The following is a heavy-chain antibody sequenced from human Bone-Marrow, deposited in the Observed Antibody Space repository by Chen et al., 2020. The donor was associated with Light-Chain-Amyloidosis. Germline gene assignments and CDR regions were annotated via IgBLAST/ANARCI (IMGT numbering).Heavy chain of an antibody. D-gene: IGHD6-19*01. V-gene: IGHV1-2*02. CDR2: INPHTGAT. CDR1: GYTFTAYY. Sequence: QVQLVQSGAEVKRPGASVQVSCKTSGYTFTAYYLHWGRQAPGQGLEWMGWINPHTGATNFAQKFRGRVTMTGDTSISTAYMEMTRLLSDDTAVYYCARLRRGGYSSGWFGVDLMDVWGQGTTVTVSS. J-gene: IGHJ6*02. CDR3: ARLRRGGYSSGWFGVDLMDV.